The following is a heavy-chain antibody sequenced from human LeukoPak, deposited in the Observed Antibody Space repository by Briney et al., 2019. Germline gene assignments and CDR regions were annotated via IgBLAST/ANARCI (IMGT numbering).Heavy chain of an antibody. CDR3: ARDNLGYCSSTSCFGYFQH. Sequence: PGRSLRLSCAASGFTFSSYAMHWVRQAPGKGLEWVAVISYDGSNKYYADSVKGRFTISRDNSKNTLYLQMNSLRAEDTAVYYCARDNLGYCSSTSCFGYFQHWGQGTLVTVSS. D-gene: IGHD2-2*01. CDR1: GFTFSSYA. J-gene: IGHJ1*01. CDR2: ISYDGSNK. V-gene: IGHV3-30*01.